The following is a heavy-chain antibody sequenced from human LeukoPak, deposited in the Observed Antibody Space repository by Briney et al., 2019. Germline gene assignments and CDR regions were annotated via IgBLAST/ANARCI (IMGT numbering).Heavy chain of an antibody. CDR2: IKPSGGDT. Sequence: ASVKVSCKTSGYTFTDYNLHWVRQAPGQRLEWMGIIKPSGGDTSYAQTFQGRVFMTRDTSTSTVYMELSGLRSDDTAVYYCARVRDGYNDAYDVWGQGTMVTVPS. CDR3: ARVRDGYNDAYDV. J-gene: IGHJ3*01. V-gene: IGHV1-46*01. D-gene: IGHD5-24*01. CDR1: GYTFTDYN.